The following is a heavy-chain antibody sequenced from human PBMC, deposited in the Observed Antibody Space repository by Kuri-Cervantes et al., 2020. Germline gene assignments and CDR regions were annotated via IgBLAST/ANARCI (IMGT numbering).Heavy chain of an antibody. J-gene: IGHJ5*02. CDR3: ARGDTVPAARGQKRIDP. CDR2: NHHRGYI. Sequence: SETLSLTCAVSGGSISSSNWWSWVRQPPGKGLEWIGENHHRGYINYNPSLKSRVTISIDSSKNQFSLRLTSVTAADTAVYYCARGDTVPAARGQKRIDPWGPGTLVTVSS. V-gene: IGHV4-4*02. D-gene: IGHD2-2*01. CDR1: GGSISSSNW.